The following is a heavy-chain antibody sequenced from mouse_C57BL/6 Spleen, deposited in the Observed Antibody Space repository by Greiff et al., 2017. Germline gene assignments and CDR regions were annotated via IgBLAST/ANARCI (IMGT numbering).Heavy chain of an antibody. CDR1: GYTFTSYG. CDR3: ADGSEGY. V-gene: IGHV1-81*01. CDR2: IYPRSGNT. Sequence: QVQLQQSGAELARPGASVKLSCKASGYTFTSYGISWVKQRTGQGLEWIGEIYPRSGNTYYNEKFKGKATLTADKSSSTAYMELRSLTSEDSAVYFCADGSEGYWGQGTTLTVSS. J-gene: IGHJ2*01. D-gene: IGHD1-1*01.